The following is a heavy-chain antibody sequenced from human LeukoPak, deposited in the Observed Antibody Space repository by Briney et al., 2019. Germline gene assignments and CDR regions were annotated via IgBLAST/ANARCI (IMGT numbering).Heavy chain of an antibody. Sequence: ASVKFSCKASGGTFSSYAISWVRQAPGQGLEWMGGIIPIFGTANYAQKFQGRVTITTDESTSTAYMELSSLRSEDTAVYYCARSLGKLFGVVIIKGGAFDIWGQGTMVTVSS. V-gene: IGHV1-69*05. CDR1: GGTFSSYA. D-gene: IGHD3-3*01. CDR2: IIPIFGTA. CDR3: ARSLGKLFGVVIIKGGAFDI. J-gene: IGHJ3*02.